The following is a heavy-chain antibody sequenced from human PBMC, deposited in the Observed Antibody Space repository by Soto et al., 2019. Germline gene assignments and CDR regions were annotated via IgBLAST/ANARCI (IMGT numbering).Heavy chain of an antibody. Sequence: PSETLSLTCAVSGGPITSRTYSWGWIRQPPGKTLEWIGTIYYHGNTYSNPSLKSRVTISADTSKNQFFLRLTSVTAADTGVYFCARTLGPQVTGYVDSDYSWTIDQRGQGTLVIVSS. D-gene: IGHD1-26*01. V-gene: IGHV4-39*01. CDR3: ARTLGPQVTGYVDSDYSWTIDQ. J-gene: IGHJ4*02. CDR2: IYYHGNT. CDR1: GGPITSRTYS.